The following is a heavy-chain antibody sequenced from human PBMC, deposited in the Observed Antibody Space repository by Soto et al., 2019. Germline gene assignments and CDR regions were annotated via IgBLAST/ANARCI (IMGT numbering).Heavy chain of an antibody. V-gene: IGHV1-46*01. D-gene: IGHD5-18*01. CDR2: INPVGGST. J-gene: IGHJ4*02. CDR3: ARDEGAAMGFQY. Sequence: QVQLVQSGAEVKEPGASVRLSCKASGYTFTDSYIHWVRQAPGQGLEWMGVINPVGGSTTYIQKFQGRVTLTRDMSTTTVHKVLSALRSDDTATYYCARDEGAAMGFQYWGQGTPVNVFS. CDR1: GYTFTDSY.